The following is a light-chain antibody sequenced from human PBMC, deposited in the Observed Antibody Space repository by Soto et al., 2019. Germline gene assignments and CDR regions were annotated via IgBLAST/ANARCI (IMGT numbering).Light chain of an antibody. Sequence: DIVMTQSPLSLPVTPGEPASISCRSSQSLLNRNGQNCLDWYLQKPGQSPQLLIHMGFIRASGVPDRFSGSASGTYFPLTISRVEAEDVGVYYCMQALESPPTFGGGTQVEIK. CDR3: MQALESPPT. V-gene: IGKV2-28*01. CDR2: MGF. J-gene: IGKJ4*01. CDR1: QSLLNRNGQNC.